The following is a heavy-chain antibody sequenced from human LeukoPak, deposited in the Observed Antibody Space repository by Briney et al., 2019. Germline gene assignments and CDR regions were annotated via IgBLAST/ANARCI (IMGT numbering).Heavy chain of an antibody. V-gene: IGHV3-11*05. CDR1: GFTFSDYS. CDR3: AKVSSGYSSSWHFDY. CDR2: ISDSSTYT. Sequence: SGGSLRLSCAASGFTFSDYSMSWIRQAPGKGLEWISYISDSSTYTSYADSVKGRFTISRDNSKNTLYLQMNSLRAEDTAVYYCAKVSSGYSSSWHFDYWGQGTLVTVSS. J-gene: IGHJ4*02. D-gene: IGHD6-13*01.